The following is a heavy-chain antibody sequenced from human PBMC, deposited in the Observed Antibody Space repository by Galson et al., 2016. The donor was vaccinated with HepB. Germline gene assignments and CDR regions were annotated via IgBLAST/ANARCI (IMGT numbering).Heavy chain of an antibody. CDR1: GFTFSSYA. J-gene: IGHJ4*02. V-gene: IGHV3-23*01. Sequence: SLRLSCAASGFTFSSYAMSWVRQAPGKGLEWVSSITGSGGATYYADSVKGRFTISRDGSKNTLYLQMNSLRAEDTALYYCARATVTTVSRFDYWGQGTLVSVSS. CDR2: ITGSGGAT. D-gene: IGHD4-17*01. CDR3: ARATVTTVSRFDY.